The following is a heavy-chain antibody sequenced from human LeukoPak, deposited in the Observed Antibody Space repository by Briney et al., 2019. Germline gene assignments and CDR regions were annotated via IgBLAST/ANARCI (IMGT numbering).Heavy chain of an antibody. CDR2: INFDGSTT. CDR1: GFTFSSYW. J-gene: IGHJ4*02. Sequence: QPGGSLRLSCAASGFTFSSYWMHWVRQPPGKGLEWVSHINFDGSTTIYADSVKGRFTISRDNAKNTLSLQMNSLRVEDTAVYYCARDGSYIDYWGQGTLVTVSS. V-gene: IGHV3-74*01. D-gene: IGHD2-21*01. CDR3: ARDGSYIDY.